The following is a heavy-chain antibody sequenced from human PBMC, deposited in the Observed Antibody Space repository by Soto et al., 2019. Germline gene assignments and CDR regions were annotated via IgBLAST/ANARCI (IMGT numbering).Heavy chain of an antibody. CDR3: AREVKDKYYFWCGYYTTVCDL. CDR2: INAGNGNT. Sequence: ASVKVSCKASGYTFTSYAMHWVRQAPGQRLEWMGWINAGNGNTKYSQKFQGRVTITRDTSASTAYMELSSLRSEDTAVYYCAREVKDKYYFWCGYYTTVCDLWGQGTLVTVSA. J-gene: IGHJ5*02. V-gene: IGHV1-3*01. D-gene: IGHD3-3*01. CDR1: GYTFTSYA.